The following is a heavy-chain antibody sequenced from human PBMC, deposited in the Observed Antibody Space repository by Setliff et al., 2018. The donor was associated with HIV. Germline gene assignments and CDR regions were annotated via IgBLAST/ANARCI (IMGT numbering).Heavy chain of an antibody. D-gene: IGHD5-12*01. Sequence: GSLRLSCTTSGIIFTDAWMNWVRRAPGKGLEWVGLIKHNSDGGTTDFAAPVKGRFTISRDDSKNTVYLQMNSLKIDDTAVYYCTTDLGTRYDTPVYWGQGTLVTVSS. CDR1: GIIFTDAW. J-gene: IGHJ4*02. V-gene: IGHV3-15*07. CDR2: IKHNSDGGTT. CDR3: TTDLGTRYDTPVY.